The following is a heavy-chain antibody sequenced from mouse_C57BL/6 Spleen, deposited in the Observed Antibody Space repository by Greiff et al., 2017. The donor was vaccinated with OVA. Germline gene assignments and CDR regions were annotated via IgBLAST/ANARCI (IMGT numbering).Heavy chain of an antibody. V-gene: IGHV1-52*01. CDR3: ARSPYGSTLDY. CDR1: GYTFTSYW. J-gene: IGHJ2*01. Sequence: QVQLQQPGAELVRPGSSVKLSCKASGYTFTSYWMHWVKQRPIQGLEWIGNIDPSDSETHYNQKFKDKATLTVDKSSSTAYMQLSSLTSADSAVYYCARSPYGSTLDYWGQGTTLTVSS. CDR2: IDPSDSET. D-gene: IGHD1-1*01.